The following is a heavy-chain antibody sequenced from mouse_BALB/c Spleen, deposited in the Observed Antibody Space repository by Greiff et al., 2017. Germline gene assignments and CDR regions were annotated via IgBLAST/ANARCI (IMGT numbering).Heavy chain of an antibody. V-gene: IGHV2-5-1*01. CDR2: IWRGGST. CDR3: AKKEGPYYGLYYYAMDY. CDR1: GFSLTSYG. Sequence: QVQLQQSGPSLVQPSQSLSITCTVSGFSLTSYGVHWVRQSPGKGLEWLGVIWRGGSTDYNAAFMSRLSITKDNSKSQVFFKMNSLQADDTAIYYWAKKEGPYYGLYYYAMDYWGQGTSVTVSS. D-gene: IGHD2-10*01. J-gene: IGHJ4*01.